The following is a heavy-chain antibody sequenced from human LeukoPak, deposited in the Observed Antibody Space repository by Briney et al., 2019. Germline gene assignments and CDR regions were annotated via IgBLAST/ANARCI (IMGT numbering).Heavy chain of an antibody. J-gene: IGHJ3*02. D-gene: IGHD1-1*01. CDR3: ARDRSLDAFDI. Sequence: PGGSLRLSCAASGFTFSSYGMHWVRQAPGKGLEWVAVISYDGSNKYYADSVKGRFTISRDNSKNTLYLQMNSLRAEDTAVYYCARDRSLDAFDIWGQGTMVTVSS. CDR2: ISYDGSNK. V-gene: IGHV3-30*03. CDR1: GFTFSSYG.